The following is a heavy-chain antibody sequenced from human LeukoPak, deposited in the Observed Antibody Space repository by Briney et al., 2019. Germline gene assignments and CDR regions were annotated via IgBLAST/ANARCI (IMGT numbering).Heavy chain of an antibody. V-gene: IGHV3-30-3*01. Sequence: GGSLRLSCAASGFTFSSYAMHWVRQAPGKGLEWVAVISYDGSNKYYADSVKGRFTISRDNSKNTLYLQMNSLRAEDTAVYYCAGIPDYGDYGHFDYWGQGTLVTVSS. CDR3: AGIPDYGDYGHFDY. J-gene: IGHJ4*02. CDR2: ISYDGSNK. D-gene: IGHD4-17*01. CDR1: GFTFSSYA.